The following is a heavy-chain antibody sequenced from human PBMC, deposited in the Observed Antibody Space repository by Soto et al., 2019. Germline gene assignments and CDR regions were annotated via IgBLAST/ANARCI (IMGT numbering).Heavy chain of an antibody. CDR1: GGSISSGDYY. V-gene: IGHV4-30-4*01. CDR2: IYYSGST. Sequence: QVQLQESGPGLVKPSQTLSLTCTVSGGSISSGDYYWSWIRQPPGKGLEWIGYIYYSGSTYYNPSLKSRVTIAVDTSKNQFSLKLSSVTAADTAVYYCVRGDGYNVYFDYWGQGTLVTVSS. CDR3: VRGDGYNVYFDY. D-gene: IGHD5-12*01. J-gene: IGHJ4*02.